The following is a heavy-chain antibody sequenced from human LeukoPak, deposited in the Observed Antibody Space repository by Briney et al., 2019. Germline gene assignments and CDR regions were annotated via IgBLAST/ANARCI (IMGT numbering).Heavy chain of an antibody. CDR2: IIPIFGTA. V-gene: IGHV1-69*13. D-gene: IGHD1-26*01. CDR1: GYTFTSYY. J-gene: IGHJ4*02. CDR3: ARNVAGSSDYFDY. Sequence: ASVKVSCKASGYTFTSYYMHWVRQAPGQGLEWMGGIIPIFGTANYAQKFQGRVTITADESTSTAYMELSSLRSEDTAVYYCARNVAGSSDYFDYWGQGTLVTVSS.